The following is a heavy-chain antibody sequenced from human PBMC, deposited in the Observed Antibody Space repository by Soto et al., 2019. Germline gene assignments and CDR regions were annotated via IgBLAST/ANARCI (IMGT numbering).Heavy chain of an antibody. CDR3: AKVGGTSHPPIPVDC. CDR2: ISGGDGST. J-gene: IGHJ4*02. CDR1: GFTFSSYA. V-gene: IGHV3-23*01. D-gene: IGHD2-2*02. Sequence: EVQLLESGGGLVQPGGSLRLSCAASGFTFSSYAMSWVRQAPGKGLEWVSTISGGDGSTYYADSVKGLFTISRDNSKNTLYLQMNSLRADDAAVYYCAKVGGTSHPPIPVDCWGQGTLVTVSS.